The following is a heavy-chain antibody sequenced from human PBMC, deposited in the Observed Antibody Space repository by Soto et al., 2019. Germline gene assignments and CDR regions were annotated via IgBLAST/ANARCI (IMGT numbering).Heavy chain of an antibody. Sequence: GSLRLSCAASGFTFNNYAMSWVRQAPGKGLEWVSSINGPGDDTYYADSVKGRFTISRDNSKNTLYLQMNSLRAEDTAVYYCAKDRDDYYDSRAIGYWGQGTLVTVSS. CDR3: AKDRDDYYDSRAIGY. CDR1: GFTFNNYA. V-gene: IGHV3-23*01. D-gene: IGHD3-22*01. J-gene: IGHJ4*02. CDR2: INGPGDDT.